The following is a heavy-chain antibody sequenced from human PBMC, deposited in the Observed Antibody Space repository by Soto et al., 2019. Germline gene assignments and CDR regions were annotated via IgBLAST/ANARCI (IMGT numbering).Heavy chain of an antibody. Sequence: AGGSLILSCAASGFTFSSYWMSWVRQAPGKGLEWVANIKQDGSEKYYVDSVKGRFTISRDNAKNSLYLQMNSLRAEDTAVYYCASREYYYDSSGYYYVVLDYWGQGTLVTVSS. CDR2: IKQDGSEK. V-gene: IGHV3-7*01. CDR1: GFTFSSYW. J-gene: IGHJ4*02. D-gene: IGHD3-22*01. CDR3: ASREYYYDSSGYYYVVLDY.